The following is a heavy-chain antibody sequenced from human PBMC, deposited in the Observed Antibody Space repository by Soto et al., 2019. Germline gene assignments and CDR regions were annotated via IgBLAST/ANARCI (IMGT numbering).Heavy chain of an antibody. D-gene: IGHD7-27*01. CDR2: ISTDGSDT. CDR3: ARDFKDLGY. Sequence: GGSRRLSWAAAGGTFSDYWMHGVRQGPGKGLVWVSGISTDGSDTRYSDSVKGRFTISRDNAKNTLFLQMNSLRAEDTAVYYCARDFKDLGYWGQGP. V-gene: IGHV3-74*01. CDR1: GGTFSDYW. J-gene: IGHJ4*02.